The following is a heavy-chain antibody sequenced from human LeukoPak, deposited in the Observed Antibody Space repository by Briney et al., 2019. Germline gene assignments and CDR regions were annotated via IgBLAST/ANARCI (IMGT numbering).Heavy chain of an antibody. CDR3: ARGGSGSRAYSSGSYPNYYYYYGMDV. CDR1: GGSISGYY. J-gene: IGHJ6*02. V-gene: IGHV4-59*01. CDR2: IYYSGST. D-gene: IGHD3-10*01. Sequence: PSETLSLTCTVSGGSISGYYWSWIRQPPGKGLEWIGYIYYSGSTNYNTSLKSRVTISVDTSKNQFSLKLSSVTAADTAVYYCARGGSGSRAYSSGSYPNYYYYYGMDVWGQGTTVTVSS.